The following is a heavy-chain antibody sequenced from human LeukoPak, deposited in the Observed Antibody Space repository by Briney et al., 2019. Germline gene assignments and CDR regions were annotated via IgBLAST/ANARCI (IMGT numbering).Heavy chain of an antibody. V-gene: IGHV4-59*01. D-gene: IGHD6-19*01. J-gene: IGHJ4*02. CDR1: GGSISSYY. CDR2: IYYSGST. Sequence: SETLSLTCTVSGGSISSYYWSWIRQPPGKGLEWIGYIYYSGSTNYNPSLKSRVTISVGTSKNQFSLKLSSVTAADTAVYYCARVRTSGWYPTYFDYWGQGTLVTVSS. CDR3: ARVRTSGWYPTYFDY.